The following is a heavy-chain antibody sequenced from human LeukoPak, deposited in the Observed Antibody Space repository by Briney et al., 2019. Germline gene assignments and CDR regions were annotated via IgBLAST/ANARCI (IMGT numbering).Heavy chain of an antibody. CDR3: ARAILTGIQLSPWDYGMDV. Sequence: PRGSLRLSCAASGFTFSSYAMHWVRQAPGKGLEWVAVISYDGSNKYYADSVKGRFTISRDNSKNTLYLQMNSLRAEDTAVYYCARAILTGIQLSPWDYGMDVWGQGTTVTVSS. J-gene: IGHJ6*02. CDR1: GFTFSSYA. D-gene: IGHD5-18*01. CDR2: ISYDGSNK. V-gene: IGHV3-30-3*01.